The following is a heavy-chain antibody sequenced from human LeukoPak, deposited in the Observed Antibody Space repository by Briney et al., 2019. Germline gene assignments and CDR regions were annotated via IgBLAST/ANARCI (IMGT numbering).Heavy chain of an antibody. CDR1: GFTVSSNY. V-gene: IGHV3-66*01. J-gene: IGHJ4*02. Sequence: PGGSLRLSCAASGFTVSSNYVNWFRQAPGKGLEWVSVIYGGGAPYYADSVKGRFTISRDNSKNTLYLQMNSLRAEDTAVYYCARDFYYGSGSYSYYFDYWGQGTLVTVSS. CDR2: IYGGGAP. D-gene: IGHD3-10*01. CDR3: ARDFYYGSGSYSYYFDY.